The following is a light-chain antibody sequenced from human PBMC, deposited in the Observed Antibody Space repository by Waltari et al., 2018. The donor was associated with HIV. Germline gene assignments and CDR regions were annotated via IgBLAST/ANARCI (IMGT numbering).Light chain of an antibody. V-gene: IGLV1-44*01. CDR2: GNT. CDR1: NSNIGSNT. J-gene: IGLJ2*01. Sequence: QSVLTQPPSASGTPGQRVTISCSGRNSNIGSNTVHWYQQLPGTAPKLLIYGNTQRPSGGPDRFSGSKSGTSASLAISGLQSEDEADYYCAAWDDSLNGEVVFGGGTKLTVL. CDR3: AAWDDSLNGEVV.